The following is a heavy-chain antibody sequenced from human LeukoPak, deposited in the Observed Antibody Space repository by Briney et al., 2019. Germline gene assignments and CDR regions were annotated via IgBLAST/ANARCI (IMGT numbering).Heavy chain of an antibody. V-gene: IGHV4-30-4*01. CDR1: GGSISSGDYY. J-gene: IGHJ4*02. Sequence: PSQTLSLTCTVSGGSISSGDYYWSWIRQPPGKGLEWIGYIYYSGSTYYNPSLKRRVTISVDTSKNQFSLKLSSVTAADTAVYYCASVRMRGYSGYGDYWGQGTLVTVSS. CDR2: IYYSGST. CDR3: ASVRMRGYSGYGDY. D-gene: IGHD5-12*01.